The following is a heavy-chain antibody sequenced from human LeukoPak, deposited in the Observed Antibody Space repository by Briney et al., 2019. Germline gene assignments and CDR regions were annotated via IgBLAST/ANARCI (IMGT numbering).Heavy chain of an antibody. D-gene: IGHD3-22*01. V-gene: IGHV3-30*04. Sequence: GGSLRLSCAASGFTFSTYAMHWVRQAPGKGLEWVAVISYDGSSKYYADSVKGRFTISRDNSKNTLYLQMNSLRSEDTAVYYCATQLSSGWPLRHLPFDYWGQGTLVTVSS. CDR1: GFTFSTYA. J-gene: IGHJ4*02. CDR2: ISYDGSSK. CDR3: ATQLSSGWPLRHLPFDY.